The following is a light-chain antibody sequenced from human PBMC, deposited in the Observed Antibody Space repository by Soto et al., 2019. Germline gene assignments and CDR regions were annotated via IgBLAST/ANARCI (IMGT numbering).Light chain of an antibody. CDR1: QSVSSSY. CDR2: GAS. Sequence: EIVLTQSPGTLSLCPGVRATLSCRASQSVSSSYLAWYQQKPGQAPRLLIYGASSRATGIPDRFSGSGSGTDFTLTISRLEPEDFAVYYCQQFGSSPLFTFGPGTKVDVK. V-gene: IGKV3-20*01. J-gene: IGKJ3*01. CDR3: QQFGSSPLFT.